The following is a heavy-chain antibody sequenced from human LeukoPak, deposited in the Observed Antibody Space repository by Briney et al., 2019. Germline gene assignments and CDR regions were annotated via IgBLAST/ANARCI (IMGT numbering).Heavy chain of an antibody. V-gene: IGHV6-1*01. Sequence: SQTLSLTGAISGDSVSGSSATWNWIRQSPSRGLEWLGRTYYRSKWSSDYAVSVQSRITIIPDTSENHFSLQLSSVTPEDTAVYYCARGEDYSGIFYFDYWGQGTLVTVSS. CDR1: GDSVSGSSAT. CDR3: ARGEDYSGIFYFDY. J-gene: IGHJ4*02. D-gene: IGHD5-12*01. CDR2: TYYRSKWSS.